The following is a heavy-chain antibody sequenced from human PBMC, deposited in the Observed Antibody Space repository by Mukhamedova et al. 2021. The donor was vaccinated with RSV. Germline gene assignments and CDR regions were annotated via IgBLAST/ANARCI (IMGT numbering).Heavy chain of an antibody. CDR2: GSNK. V-gene: IGHV3-33*01. CDR3: ARDQVAFDI. J-gene: IGHJ3*02. Sequence: GSNKYYADSVKGRFTISRDNSKNTLYLEMNSLRAEDTAVYYCARDQVAFDIWGQGTMVTVSS.